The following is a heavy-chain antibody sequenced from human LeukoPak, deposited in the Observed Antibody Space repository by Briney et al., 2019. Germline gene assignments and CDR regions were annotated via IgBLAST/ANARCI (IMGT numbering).Heavy chain of an antibody. D-gene: IGHD5-12*01. Sequence: PGGSLRLSCAASGFTFSSYAMSWVRQAPGKGLEWVSAISGSGGSTYYADSVKGRFTISRDNSKNTLYLQMNSLRAEDTAVYYCAKDRVATIHYYYYGMDVWGKGTTVTVSS. J-gene: IGHJ6*04. CDR2: ISGSGGST. V-gene: IGHV3-23*01. CDR1: GFTFSSYA. CDR3: AKDRVATIHYYYYGMDV.